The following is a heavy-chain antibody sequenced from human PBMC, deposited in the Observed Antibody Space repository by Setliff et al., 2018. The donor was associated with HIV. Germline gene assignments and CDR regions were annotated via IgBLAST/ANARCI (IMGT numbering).Heavy chain of an antibody. D-gene: IGHD3-22*01. CDR2: ISNDGNLI. V-gene: IGHV3-30*04. Sequence: GGSLRLSCAATGFTFTSYVLHWVRQAPGKGLEWVAVISNDGNLIVYADSMKGRFTISRDNSKNTVYLQVNSLRAEDTAVYYCARENYYVSGVYHLGAFDIWGQGTMVTVSS. CDR1: GFTFTSYV. J-gene: IGHJ3*02. CDR3: ARENYYVSGVYHLGAFDI.